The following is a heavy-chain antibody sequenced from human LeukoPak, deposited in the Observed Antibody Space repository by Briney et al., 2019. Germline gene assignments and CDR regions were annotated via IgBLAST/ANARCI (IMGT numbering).Heavy chain of an antibody. CDR1: GFTFSSYA. CDR2: ISGSGGST. CDR3: AKSCSSTSCHGWFDP. Sequence: GGSLRLSCAASGFTFSSYAMSWVRQALGKGLVWVSAISGSGGSTYYADSVKGRFTISRDNSKNTLYLQMNSLRAEDTAVYYCAKSCSSTSCHGWFDPWGQGTLVTVSS. D-gene: IGHD2-2*01. J-gene: IGHJ5*02. V-gene: IGHV3-23*01.